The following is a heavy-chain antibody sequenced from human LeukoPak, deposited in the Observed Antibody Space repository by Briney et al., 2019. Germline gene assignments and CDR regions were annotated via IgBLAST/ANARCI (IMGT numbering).Heavy chain of an antibody. J-gene: IGHJ4*02. CDR3: ARHGPRDGYNFSYFDY. V-gene: IGHV4-61*09. Sequence: NPSETLSLTCTVSGGSISSGSYYWSWIRQPAGKGLEWIGHLYTSGSTYYNPSLNSRITISVDTSKNQFSLKLSSVTAADTAVYYCARHGPRDGYNFSYFDYWGQGTLVTVSS. CDR2: LYTSGST. D-gene: IGHD5-24*01. CDR1: GGSISSGSYY.